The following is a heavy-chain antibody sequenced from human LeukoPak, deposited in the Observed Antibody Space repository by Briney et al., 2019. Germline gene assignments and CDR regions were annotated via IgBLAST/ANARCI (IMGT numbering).Heavy chain of an antibody. Sequence: GGSLRLSCAASGFAFSNAWMSWVRQAPGKGLEWVGRIKSKTDGGTTDYAAPVKGRFTISRDDSKNTLYLQMNSLKTEDTAVYYCTTGEVTMIAAPDYWGQGTLVTVSS. D-gene: IGHD3-22*01. J-gene: IGHJ4*02. V-gene: IGHV3-15*01. CDR1: GFAFSNAW. CDR3: TTGEVTMIAAPDY. CDR2: IKSKTDGGTT.